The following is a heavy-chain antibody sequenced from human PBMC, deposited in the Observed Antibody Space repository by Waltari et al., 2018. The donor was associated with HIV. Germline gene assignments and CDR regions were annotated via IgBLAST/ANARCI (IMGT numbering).Heavy chain of an antibody. CDR3: ATTHGSGDYDNDFDY. J-gene: IGHJ4*02. CDR1: GFTFSFYW. CDR2: INQAGTER. Sequence: EVQLVESGGGWVQPGGSLPLTCEAAGFTFSFYWLSWVRQAPGKGREWVANINQAGTERHYVDSVRGRFTISRDNGKTSLFLQMDNLSVEDTAVYYCATTHGSGDYDNDFDYWGQGTLV. V-gene: IGHV3-7*01. D-gene: IGHD3-10*01.